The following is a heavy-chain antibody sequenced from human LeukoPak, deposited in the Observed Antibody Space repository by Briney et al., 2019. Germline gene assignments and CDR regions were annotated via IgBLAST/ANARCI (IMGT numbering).Heavy chain of an antibody. D-gene: IGHD6-6*01. J-gene: IGHJ4*02. CDR2: ISGSGGST. V-gene: IGHV3-23*01. CDR3: AKTGGIAARQYYFDY. CDR1: GFTFSSYA. Sequence: GGSLRLSCAASGFTFSSYAMSWLRQAPGKGLEWVSAISGSGGSTYYADSVKGRFTISRDNSKNTLYLQMNSLRAEDTAVYYCAKTGGIAARQYYFDYWGQGTLVTVST.